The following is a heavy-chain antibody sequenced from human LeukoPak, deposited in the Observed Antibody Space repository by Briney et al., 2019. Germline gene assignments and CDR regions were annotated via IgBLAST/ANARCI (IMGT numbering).Heavy chain of an antibody. V-gene: IGHV3-9*01. Sequence: GGSLRLSCAASGFTFDDYAMHWVRQAPGKGLEWVSGISWNGGGIGYADSVKGRFTIPRDNAKNSLHLQMNSLRAEDTALYYCARGYYGSGENYFDYWGQGTLVTVSS. CDR2: ISWNGGGI. CDR3: ARGYYGSGENYFDY. J-gene: IGHJ4*02. CDR1: GFTFDDYA. D-gene: IGHD3-10*01.